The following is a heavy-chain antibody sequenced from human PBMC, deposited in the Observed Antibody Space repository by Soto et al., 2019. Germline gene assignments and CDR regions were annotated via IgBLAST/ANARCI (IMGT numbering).Heavy chain of an antibody. CDR2: ISHIFGTA. Sequence: QVQLVQSGAEVKKPGSSVKVSCKASGGTFSSDAISWVRHAPGHGIEWMGGISHIFGTANYAQKFQGRVTMTTDESTRRAFIELSSLRLEDTALYYCAGHGLAVSFYYAMDLLGQGTTVTVSS. J-gene: IGHJ6*01. CDR3: AGHGLAVSFYYAMDL. V-gene: IGHV1-69*05. D-gene: IGHD2-15*01. CDR1: GGTFSSDA.